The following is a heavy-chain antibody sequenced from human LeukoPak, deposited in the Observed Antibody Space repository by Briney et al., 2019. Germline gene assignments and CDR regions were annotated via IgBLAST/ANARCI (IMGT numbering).Heavy chain of an antibody. D-gene: IGHD3-10*01. J-gene: IGHJ4*02. CDR1: GFTFSSYG. V-gene: IGHV3-30*18. CDR2: ISYDGSNK. Sequence: GGSLRLSCAASGFTFSSYGMHWVRQAPGRGLEWVAVISYDGSNKYYADSVKGRFTISRDNSKNTLYLQMNSLRAEDTAVYYCAKDLKAITMVRVFDYWGQGTLVTVSS. CDR3: AKDLKAITMVRVFDY.